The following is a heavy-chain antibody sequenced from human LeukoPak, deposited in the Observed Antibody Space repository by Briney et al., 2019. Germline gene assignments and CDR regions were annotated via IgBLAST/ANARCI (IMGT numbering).Heavy chain of an antibody. CDR1: GYTFTSYY. D-gene: IGHD3-10*01. CDR3: ARAVLWFGEGNWFDP. J-gene: IGHJ5*02. V-gene: IGHV1-46*01. CDR2: INPGGGGT. Sequence: GASVKVSCKASGYTFTSYYMHWVRQAPGQGLEWMGIINPGGGGTSYAQKFQGRVTMTRDTSTSTVYMELSSLRSEDTAVYYCARAVLWFGEGNWFDPWGQGTLVTVSS.